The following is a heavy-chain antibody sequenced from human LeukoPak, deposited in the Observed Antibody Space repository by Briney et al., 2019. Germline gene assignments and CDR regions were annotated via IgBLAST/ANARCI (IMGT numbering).Heavy chain of an antibody. D-gene: IGHD2-21*02. CDR1: GYTFTSYY. V-gene: IGHV1-46*01. J-gene: IGHJ3*02. CDR2: INPSGGST. CDR3: ARGLIAYCGGDCAFDAFDI. Sequence: ASVKVSCKASGYTFTSYYMHWVRQAPGQGLEWMGIINPSGGSTSYAQKFQGRVTMTRDMSTSTVYMELSSLRSEDTAVYYCARGLIAYCGGDCAFDAFDIWGQGTMVTVSS.